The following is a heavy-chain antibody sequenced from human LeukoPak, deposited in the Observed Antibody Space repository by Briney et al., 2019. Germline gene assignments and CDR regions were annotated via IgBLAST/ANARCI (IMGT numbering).Heavy chain of an antibody. V-gene: IGHV4-59*08. CDR3: ARLGDGYNTGDY. CDR2: IYYSGST. D-gene: IGHD5-24*01. J-gene: IGHJ4*02. CDR1: GGSISSYY. Sequence: SETLSLTCTVSGGSISSYYWSWIRQPPGKGLERIGYIYYSGSTNYNPSLKSRDTISVDTSKNQFSLKLSSVTAADTAVYYCARLGDGYNTGDYWGQGTLVTVSS.